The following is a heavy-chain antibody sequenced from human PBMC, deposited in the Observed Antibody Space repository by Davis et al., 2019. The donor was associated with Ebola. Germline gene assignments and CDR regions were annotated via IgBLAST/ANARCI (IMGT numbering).Heavy chain of an antibody. CDR3: ARGRIVGAPTEVDWFDP. V-gene: IGHV3-30-3*01. D-gene: IGHD1-26*01. Sequence: GESLKISCAASGFTFSSYAMHWVRQAPGKGLEWVAVISYDGSNKYYADSVKGRFTISRDNSKNTLYLQMNSLRAEDTAVYYCARGRIVGAPTEVDWFDPWGQGTLVTVSS. CDR1: GFTFSSYA. J-gene: IGHJ5*02. CDR2: ISYDGSNK.